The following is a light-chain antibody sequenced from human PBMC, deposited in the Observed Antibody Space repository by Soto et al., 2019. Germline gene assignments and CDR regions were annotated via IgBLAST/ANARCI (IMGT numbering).Light chain of an antibody. CDR3: QQSYSTFPLT. J-gene: IGKJ5*01. CDR2: AAS. Sequence: DIPMTQSPTSLSASVGDRGIITCRANQSISTFLNWYQQKPGKAPKLLMFAASILQTGVPSRFSGSGSGTDFTLTINSLQPEDFATYYCQQSYSTFPLTFGPGTRLEIK. V-gene: IGKV1-39*01. CDR1: QSISTF.